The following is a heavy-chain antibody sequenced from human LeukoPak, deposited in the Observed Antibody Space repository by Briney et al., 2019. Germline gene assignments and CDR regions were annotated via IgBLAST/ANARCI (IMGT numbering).Heavy chain of an antibody. CDR2: IYYSGST. CDR3: ATVDTASVDY. Sequence: SETLSLTCTVSGGSISSYYWSWIRQPPGKGLEWIGYIYYSGSTYYNPSLKSRVTISVDTSKNQFSLKLSSVTAADTAVYYCATVDTASVDYWGQGTLVTVSS. V-gene: IGHV4-59*12. CDR1: GGSISSYY. D-gene: IGHD5-18*01. J-gene: IGHJ4*02.